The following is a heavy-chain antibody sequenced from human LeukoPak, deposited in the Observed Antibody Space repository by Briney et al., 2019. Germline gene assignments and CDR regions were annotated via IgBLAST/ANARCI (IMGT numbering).Heavy chain of an antibody. V-gene: IGHV3-9*01. CDR1: GFTFSSYS. J-gene: IGHJ4*02. CDR3: AKVSDTAMVKGGYYFDY. D-gene: IGHD5-18*01. Sequence: GGSLRLSCAASGFTFSSYSMNWVRQAPGKGLEWVSGISWNSGSIGYADSVKGRFTISRDNAKNSLYLQMNSLRAEDTALYYCAKVSDTAMVKGGYYFDYWGQGTLVTVSS. CDR2: ISWNSGSI.